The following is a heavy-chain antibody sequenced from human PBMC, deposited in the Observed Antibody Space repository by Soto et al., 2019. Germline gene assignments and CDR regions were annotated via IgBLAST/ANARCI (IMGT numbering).Heavy chain of an antibody. CDR1: GYTFTSSG. CDR2: ISAHTGSS. Sequence: QVQLVQSGAEVKKPGASVKVSCKASGYTFTSSGMIWVRQAPGQGLEWMGWISAHTGSSEYAQRFQGRVTMTTDRSTSTAYMELRSLRSDDTAVYYCARAFFYQGSDSRGYSFDAFDFWGPGTLVTVSS. D-gene: IGHD3-22*01. J-gene: IGHJ3*01. CDR3: ARAFFYQGSDSRGYSFDAFDF. V-gene: IGHV1-18*01.